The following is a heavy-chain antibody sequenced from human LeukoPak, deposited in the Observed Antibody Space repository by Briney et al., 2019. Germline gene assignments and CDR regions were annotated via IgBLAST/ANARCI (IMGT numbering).Heavy chain of an antibody. CDR3: AKDAAGPEY. Sequence: GGSLRLSCAVSGLTFSDYSITWVCQAPGKGLFWVSGISAGGGSTYYADSVKGRFTISRDNSRNTLYLQMNSLSAEDTAVYYCAKDAAGPEYWGQGTLVAVSS. D-gene: IGHD6-13*01. CDR1: GLTFSDYS. CDR2: ISAGGGST. J-gene: IGHJ4*02. V-gene: IGHV3-23*01.